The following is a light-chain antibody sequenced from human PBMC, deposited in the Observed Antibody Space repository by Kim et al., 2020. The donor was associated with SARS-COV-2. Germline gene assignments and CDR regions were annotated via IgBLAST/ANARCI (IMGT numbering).Light chain of an antibody. Sequence: EIVLTQSPATLSLSPGERATLSCRASQSVSIYLAWYQQKPGQAPRLLIYDASNRATGIPPRFRGSGSGTDFTLTISSLEPEDFALYYCQQRSNWPYTFGQGTKLVI. CDR1: QSVSIY. CDR2: DAS. CDR3: QQRSNWPYT. V-gene: IGKV3-11*01. J-gene: IGKJ2*01.